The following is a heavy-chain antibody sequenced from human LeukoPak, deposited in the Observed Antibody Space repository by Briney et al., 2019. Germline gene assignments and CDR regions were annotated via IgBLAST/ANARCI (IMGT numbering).Heavy chain of an antibody. CDR2: MNPNSGNT. CDR1: GYTFTSYD. CDR3: ARVQASQYDFWSGYYRGGGYYGMDV. Sequence: ASVKVSCKASGYTFTSYDINWVRQATGQGLEWMGWMNPNSGNTGYAQKFQGRVTMTRNTSISTAYMELSSLRSEDTAAYYCARVQASQYDFWSGYYRGGGYYGMDVWGQGTTVTVSS. D-gene: IGHD3-3*01. V-gene: IGHV1-8*01. J-gene: IGHJ6*02.